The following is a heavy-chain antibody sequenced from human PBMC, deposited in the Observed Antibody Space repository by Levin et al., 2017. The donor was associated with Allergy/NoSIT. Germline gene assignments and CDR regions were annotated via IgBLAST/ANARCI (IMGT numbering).Heavy chain of an antibody. D-gene: IGHD3-10*01. CDR2: INHSGST. Sequence: PSETLSLTCAVYGGSFSGYYWSWIRQLPGKGLEWLGEINHSGSTNYNPSLKSRVTISVDTSKNQFSLKLSSVTAADTAVYYCARGRGLSYYYGSGTKYDYWGQGTLVTVSS. J-gene: IGHJ4*02. CDR1: GGSFSGYY. V-gene: IGHV4-34*01. CDR3: ARGRGLSYYYGSGTKYDY.